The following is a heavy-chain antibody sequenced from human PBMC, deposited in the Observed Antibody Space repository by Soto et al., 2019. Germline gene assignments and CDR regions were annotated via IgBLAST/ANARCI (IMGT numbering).Heavy chain of an antibody. CDR3: AVAITMVRGLDY. CDR1: GYTFTVYY. Sequence: ASVKVSCKASGYTFTVYYMHWVRQAPGQGLEWMGWINPNSGGTNYAQKFQGWVTMTRDTSISTAYMELSRLRSDDTAVYYCAVAITMVRGLDYWGQGTLVTVSS. CDR2: INPNSGGT. J-gene: IGHJ4*02. D-gene: IGHD3-10*01. V-gene: IGHV1-2*04.